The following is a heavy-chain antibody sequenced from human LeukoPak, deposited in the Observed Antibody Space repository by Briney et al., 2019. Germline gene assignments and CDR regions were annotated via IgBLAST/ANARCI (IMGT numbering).Heavy chain of an antibody. V-gene: IGHV3-64D*06. D-gene: IGHD3-22*01. J-gene: IGHJ4*02. Sequence: PRGSLKLPCSASGLTLRQYAMQRVRHSPGKGLEYVSALSSHGCRRFYTDSVKGRFTISRYNSKNTLSLQMSSQRADDAAVYYCVKPFYYNGSGYSPHFNYWGQGALVTGSS. CDR2: LSSHGCRR. CDR3: VKPFYYNGSGYSPHFNY. CDR1: GLTLRQYA.